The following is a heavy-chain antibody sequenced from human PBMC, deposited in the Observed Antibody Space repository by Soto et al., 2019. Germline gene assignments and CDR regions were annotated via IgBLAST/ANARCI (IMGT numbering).Heavy chain of an antibody. CDR2: IRSKAYGGTT. Sequence: GGSLRLSCTASGFTFGDYAMSWFRQAPGKGLEWVGFIRSKAYGGTTEYAASVKGRFTISRDDSKSIAYLQMNSLKTEDTAVYYCTRGYDFWSGTYYYYGMDVWGQGTTVTVSS. J-gene: IGHJ6*02. V-gene: IGHV3-49*03. D-gene: IGHD3-3*01. CDR1: GFTFGDYA. CDR3: TRGYDFWSGTYYYYGMDV.